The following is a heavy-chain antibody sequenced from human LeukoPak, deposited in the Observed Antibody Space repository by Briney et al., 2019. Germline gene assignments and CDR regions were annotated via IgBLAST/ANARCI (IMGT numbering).Heavy chain of an antibody. CDR3: ARSLLGIGEY. J-gene: IGHJ4*02. D-gene: IGHD7-27*01. CDR1: GFNFSSSW. Sequence: PGGSLRLSCAASGFNFSSSWMHWVRQAPGKGLVWVARINSDGSTISYADSVKGRFTISRDNAKNTLYLQMDSLRAEDTAVYYCARSLLGIGEYWGQGTLVTVSS. CDR2: INSDGSTI. V-gene: IGHV3-74*01.